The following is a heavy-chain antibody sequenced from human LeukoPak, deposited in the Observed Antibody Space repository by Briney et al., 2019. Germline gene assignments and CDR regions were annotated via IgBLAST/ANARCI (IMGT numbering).Heavy chain of an antibody. J-gene: IGHJ4*02. D-gene: IGHD6-13*01. Sequence: GRSLRLSCAASGFTFSSYGMHRVRQAPGKGLEWVAFIRYDGSNKYYADSVKGRFTISRDNSKNTLYLQMNSLRAEDTAVYYCAKDGRAAAGLPDYWGQGTLVTVSS. CDR1: GFTFSSYG. V-gene: IGHV3-30*02. CDR2: IRYDGSNK. CDR3: AKDGRAAAGLPDY.